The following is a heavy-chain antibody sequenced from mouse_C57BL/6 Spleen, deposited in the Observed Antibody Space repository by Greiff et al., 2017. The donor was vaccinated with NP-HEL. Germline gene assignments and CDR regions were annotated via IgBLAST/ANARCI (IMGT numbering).Heavy chain of an antibody. J-gene: IGHJ2*01. Sequence: EVKLMESGGGLVQPGGSLSLSCAASGFTFTDYYMSWVRQPPGKALEWLGFIRNKANGYTTEYSASVKGRFTISRDNSQSILYLQMNALRAEDSATYHCARYPQGFDYWGQGTTLTVSS. CDR1: GFTFTDYY. CDR2: IRNKANGYTT. V-gene: IGHV7-3*01. CDR3: ARYPQGFDY.